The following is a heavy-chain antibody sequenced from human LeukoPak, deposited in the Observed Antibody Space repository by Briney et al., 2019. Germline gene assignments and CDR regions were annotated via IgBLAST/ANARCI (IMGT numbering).Heavy chain of an antibody. Sequence: ASVKAACQASGYTFPPSGISGVRQAPGQGLEGVGWISAYKGERNSAPKLQGRVSMTTDTSTSTAYMELRNLRSDDTAVYYCVRDPTAAADSDDWFDPWGQGTLVTVSS. CDR1: GYTFPPSG. CDR2: ISAYKGER. CDR3: VRDPTAAADSDDWFDP. J-gene: IGHJ5*02. V-gene: IGHV1-18*01. D-gene: IGHD6-13*01.